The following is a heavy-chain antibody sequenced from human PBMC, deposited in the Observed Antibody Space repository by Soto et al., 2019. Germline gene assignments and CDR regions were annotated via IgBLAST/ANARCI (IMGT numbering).Heavy chain of an antibody. CDR1: GYTFTTYA. J-gene: IGHJ4*02. Sequence: GASLKVSCKASGYTFTTYAIHWVRQAPGQRLEWMGWINAGNGNTKFSQKFQGRVTITRDTSASTAYMELSSLRSEDTAVYYCARGPYNNYMFDYWGQGTLVTVSS. CDR3: ARGPYNNYMFDY. D-gene: IGHD4-4*01. V-gene: IGHV1-3*01. CDR2: INAGNGNT.